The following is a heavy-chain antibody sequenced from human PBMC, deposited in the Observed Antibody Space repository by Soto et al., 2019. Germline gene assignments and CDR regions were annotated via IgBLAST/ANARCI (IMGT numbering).Heavy chain of an antibody. V-gene: IGHV1-3*01. J-gene: IGHJ4*02. CDR2: INAGNGNT. CDR3: ARDCGDGVLRPYYFDY. CDR1: GYTFTSYA. Sequence: ASVKVSCKASGYTFTSYAMHWVRKAPGQRLEWMGWINAGNGNTKYSQKFQGRVTITRDTSASTAYMELSSLRFEDTAVYYCARDCGDGVLRPYYFDYWGQGTLVTVSS. D-gene: IGHD5-12*01.